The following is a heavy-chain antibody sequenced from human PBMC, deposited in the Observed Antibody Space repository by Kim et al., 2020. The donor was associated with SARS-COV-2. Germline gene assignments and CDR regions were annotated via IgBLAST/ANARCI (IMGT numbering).Heavy chain of an antibody. CDR3: ATEGGTSGRCGYFHY. CDR2: MSFDGFSK. J-gene: IGHJ4*02. D-gene: IGHD5-12*01. V-gene: IGHV3-30*04. Sequence: GGSLRLSCVTSGLYVIHWVRQAPGKGLAWVAAMSFDGFSKYFADSVKGRFTISRDDSRNTVWLQLNNLRDDDSAMYYCATEGGTSGRCGYFHYWSQGTLV. CDR1: GLYV.